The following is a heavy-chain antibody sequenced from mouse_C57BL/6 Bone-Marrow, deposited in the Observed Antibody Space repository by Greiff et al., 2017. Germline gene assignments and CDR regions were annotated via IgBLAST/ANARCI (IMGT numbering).Heavy chain of an antibody. CDR1: GFTFSSYG. CDR3: AGWLQRWFAF. Sequence: EVQLMESGGDLVKPGGSLKLSCAASGFTFSSYGMSWVRQTPDKRLEWVATISSGGSYTYYPDSVKGRFTISRDNAKNTLYLQMSSLKSEDTAMYYCAGWLQRWFAFWGQGTLVTVSA. V-gene: IGHV5-6*01. D-gene: IGHD2-2*01. CDR2: ISSGGSYT. J-gene: IGHJ3*01.